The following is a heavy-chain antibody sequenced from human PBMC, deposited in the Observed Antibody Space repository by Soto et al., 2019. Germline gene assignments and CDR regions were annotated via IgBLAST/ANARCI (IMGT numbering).Heavy chain of an antibody. CDR1: GYTFTSYG. Sequence: GASVKVSCKASGYTFTSYGISWVRQAPGQGLEWMGWISAYNGNTNYAQKLRGRVTMTTDTSTSTAYMELRSLRSDDTAVYYCARALLGYCSSTSCYYYYGMDVWGQGTTVTVSS. CDR3: ARALLGYCSSTSCYYYYGMDV. D-gene: IGHD2-2*01. CDR2: ISAYNGNT. J-gene: IGHJ6*02. V-gene: IGHV1-18*04.